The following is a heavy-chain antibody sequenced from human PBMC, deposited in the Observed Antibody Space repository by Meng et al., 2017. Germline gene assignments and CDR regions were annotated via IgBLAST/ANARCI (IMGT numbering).Heavy chain of an antibody. CDR1: GYTFTGYY. CDR2: INPNSGGT. CDR3: ARIGYCRGGSCYSFDY. J-gene: IGHJ4*02. D-gene: IGHD2-15*01. V-gene: IGHV1-2*06. Sequence: ASVKVSCKASGYTFTGYYMHWVRQAPGQGLEWMGRINPNSGGTNYAQKFQGRVTMTRDTSISTAYMELSRLRSDDTAVYYCARIGYCRGGSCYSFDYWGQGTLVTVSS.